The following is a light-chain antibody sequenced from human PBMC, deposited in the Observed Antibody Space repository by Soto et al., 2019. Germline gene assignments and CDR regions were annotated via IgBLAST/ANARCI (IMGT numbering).Light chain of an antibody. Sequence: EIVLTQSPATPSLAPGERATLSCRASQTISTFLAWYQQKPGQAPRLLIYDASNRATGVPARFSGSGSETHFTLSIDSLEPEDSGVYYCQQRDSWPPLSFGGGTRVEIK. CDR1: QTISTF. CDR3: QQRDSWPPLS. CDR2: DAS. J-gene: IGKJ4*01. V-gene: IGKV3-11*01.